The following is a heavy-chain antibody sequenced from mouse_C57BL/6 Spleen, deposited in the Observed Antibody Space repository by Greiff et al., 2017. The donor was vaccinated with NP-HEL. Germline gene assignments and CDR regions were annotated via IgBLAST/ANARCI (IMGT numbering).Heavy chain of an antibody. D-gene: IGHD1-1*01. CDR2: ISDGGSYT. Sequence: DVMLVESGGGLVKPGGSLKLSCAASGFTFSSYAMSWVRQTPEKRLEWVATISDGGSYTYYPDNVQGRFTISRDNAKNNLYLQMSHLKSEDTAMYYCARDPSYYYGSSNYFDYWGQGTTLTVSS. CDR3: ARDPSYYYGSSNYFDY. J-gene: IGHJ2*01. CDR1: GFTFSSYA. V-gene: IGHV5-4*01.